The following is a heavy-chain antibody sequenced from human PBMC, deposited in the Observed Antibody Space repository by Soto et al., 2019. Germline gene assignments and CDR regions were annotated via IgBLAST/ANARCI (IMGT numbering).Heavy chain of an antibody. J-gene: IGHJ4*02. D-gene: IGHD5-12*01. V-gene: IGHV1-46*03. Sequence: ASVKVSCKASGYTFTSYYMHWVRQAPGQGLEWMGIINPSGGSTSYAQKFQGRVTMTRDTSTSTVYMELSSLRSEDTAVYYCARDLSGPGGSSIVATEFDYRGQGTLVTVSS. CDR1: GYTFTSYY. CDR2: INPSGGST. CDR3: ARDLSGPGGSSIVATEFDY.